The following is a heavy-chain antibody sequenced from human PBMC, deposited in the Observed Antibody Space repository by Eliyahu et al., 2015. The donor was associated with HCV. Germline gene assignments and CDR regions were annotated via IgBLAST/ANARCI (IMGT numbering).Heavy chain of an antibody. J-gene: IGHJ6*02. D-gene: IGHD3-10*01. CDR2: TTGSGGST. CDR3: AKKVGNGMDV. Sequence: PGKGLEWVSATTGSGGSTYYADSVKGRFTISRDNSKNTLYLQMNSLRVEDTAVYYCAKKVGNGMDVWGQGTTVTVSS. V-gene: IGHV3-23*01.